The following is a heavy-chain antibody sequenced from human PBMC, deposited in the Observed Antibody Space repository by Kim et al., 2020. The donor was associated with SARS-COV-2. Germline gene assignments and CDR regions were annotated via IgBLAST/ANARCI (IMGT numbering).Heavy chain of an antibody. Sequence: ASLRLSCVGSGFTFSNYAMSWVRQAPRKGLEWVSAISGNGGSTYYADSVKGRFTISRDDYKNTLYLQMNSLRAEDTAIYYCAKSSGWEYYYYVMDVWGQGTTVTVSS. CDR1: GFTFSNYA. CDR3: AKSSGWEYYYYVMDV. V-gene: IGHV3-23*01. D-gene: IGHD6-19*01. J-gene: IGHJ6*02. CDR2: ISGNGGST.